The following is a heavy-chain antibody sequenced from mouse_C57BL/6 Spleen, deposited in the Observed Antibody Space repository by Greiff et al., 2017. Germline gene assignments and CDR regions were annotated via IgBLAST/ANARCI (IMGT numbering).Heavy chain of an antibody. Sequence: VQLQQPGAELVKPGASVKVSCKASGYAFTSYWMNWVKQRPGQGLEWIGRIHPADSDTNYNRKFKGKATLTVDKSSSTAYMQLRSLTAEDAEVYYCGTEVGSRFAFWGTGTLVTVSA. J-gene: IGHJ3*01. D-gene: IGHD1-1*01. V-gene: IGHV1-74*01. CDR3: GTEVGSRFAF. CDR2: IHPADSDT. CDR1: GYAFTSYW.